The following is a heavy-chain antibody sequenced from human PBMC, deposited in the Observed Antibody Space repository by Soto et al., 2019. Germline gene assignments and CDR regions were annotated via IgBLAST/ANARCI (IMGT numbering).Heavy chain of an antibody. CDR3: VRLIGNSWLDY. V-gene: IGHV6-1*01. D-gene: IGHD2-8*01. CDR1: GDSVSRDSVT. J-gene: IGHJ5*01. CDR2: TYYRSKWYS. Sequence: SQTLSLTCAISGDSVSRDSVTWNWIRQSPSRGLEWLGRTYYRSKWYSDYALSVKSRVTINADMSKNQVSLQLNSVTPEDSAVYYCVRLIGNSWLDYWGQGTLVTVSS.